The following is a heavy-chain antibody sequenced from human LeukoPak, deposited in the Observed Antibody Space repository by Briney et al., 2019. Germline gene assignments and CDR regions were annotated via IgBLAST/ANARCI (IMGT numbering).Heavy chain of an antibody. D-gene: IGHD3-10*01. CDR1: GGSISSYY. CDR3: ARTKSYYYGSGSYEQGMDV. Sequence: PSETQSLTCTVSGGSISSYYWSWIRQPPGKGLEWIGYIYYSGSTNYNPSLKSRVTISVDTSKNQFSLKLSSVTAADTAKYYCARTKSYYYGSGSYEQGMDVWGQGTTVTVSS. V-gene: IGHV4-59*01. CDR2: IYYSGST. J-gene: IGHJ6*02.